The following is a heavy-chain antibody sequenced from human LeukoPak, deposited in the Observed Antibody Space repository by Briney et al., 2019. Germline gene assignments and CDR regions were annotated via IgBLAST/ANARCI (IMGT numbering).Heavy chain of an antibody. D-gene: IGHD4-11*01. CDR2: IKQDGSEK. J-gene: IGHJ4*02. V-gene: IGHV3-7*01. CDR3: ARDDSNGGFDY. Sequence: GGSLRLSCAASGFTFSSYAMSWVRQAPGKGLEWVANIKQDGSEKYYVDSVKGRFTISRGNAKNSLYLQMNSLRAEDTAVYYCARDDSNGGFDYWGQGTLVTVSS. CDR1: GFTFSSYA.